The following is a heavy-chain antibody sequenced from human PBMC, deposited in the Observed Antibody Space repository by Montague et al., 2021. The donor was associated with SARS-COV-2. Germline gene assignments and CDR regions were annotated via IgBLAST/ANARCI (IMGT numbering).Heavy chain of an antibody. J-gene: IGHJ6*02. Sequence: SEILSLTCAVSGGFISSSNWWSWVRQPPGKGLEWIWEIYHSGSTNYNPXXKSRVTISVDKSKNQFSLKLSSVTAADTAVYYCARWDSSGWFGRSYYGMDVWGQGTTVTVSS. V-gene: IGHV4-4*02. CDR2: IYHSGST. CDR1: GGFISSSNW. D-gene: IGHD6-19*01. CDR3: ARWDSSGWFGRSYYGMDV.